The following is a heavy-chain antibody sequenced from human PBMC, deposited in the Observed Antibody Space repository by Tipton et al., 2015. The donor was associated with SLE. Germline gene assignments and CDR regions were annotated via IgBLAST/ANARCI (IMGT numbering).Heavy chain of an antibody. CDR2: IYTSGST. CDR3: ARDPYYYDSSGYLDY. CDR1: GGSISSYY. D-gene: IGHD3-22*01. V-gene: IGHV4-4*07. J-gene: IGHJ4*02. Sequence: TLSLTCTVSGGSISSYYWSWIRQPAGKGLEWIGRIYTSGSTNYNPSLTSRVTMSVDTSKNQFSLKLSSVTAADTAVYYCARDPYYYDSSGYLDYWGQGTLVTVSS.